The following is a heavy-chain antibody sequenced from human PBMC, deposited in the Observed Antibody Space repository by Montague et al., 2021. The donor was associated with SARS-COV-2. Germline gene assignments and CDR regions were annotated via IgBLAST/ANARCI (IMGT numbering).Heavy chain of an antibody. CDR1: GGSISSYY. Sequence: SETLSLTCTVSGGSISSYYWCWIRHPPAKGLERIGYMYYSGSTNYNPSPTRRVTISVDTYKNQFSLNLSPVTAAATAVDYCASAKRMAGLRFLAWLPQSFEPWGQGTLVTVSS. CDR3: ASAKRMAGLRFLAWLPQSFEP. CDR2: MYYSGST. D-gene: IGHD3-3*01. J-gene: IGHJ5*02. V-gene: IGHV4-59*01.